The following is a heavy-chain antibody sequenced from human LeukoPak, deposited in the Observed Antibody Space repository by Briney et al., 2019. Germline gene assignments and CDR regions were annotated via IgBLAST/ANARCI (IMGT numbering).Heavy chain of an antibody. CDR1: GYTFTSYA. D-gene: IGHD6-6*01. J-gene: IGHJ6*02. CDR2: INAGNGNT. V-gene: IGHV1-3*01. Sequence: ASVKVSCKASGYTFTSYAMHWVRQAPGQRLEWMGWINAGNGNTKYSQKFQGRVTITADESTSTAYMELSSLRSEDTAVYYCARKTGSSSVLYYYYGMDVWGQGTTVTVSS. CDR3: ARKTGSSSVLYYYYGMDV.